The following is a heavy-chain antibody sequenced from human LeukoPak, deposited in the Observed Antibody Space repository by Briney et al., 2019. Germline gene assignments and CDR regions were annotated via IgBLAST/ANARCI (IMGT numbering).Heavy chain of an antibody. CDR3: AREIPGRIAADC. CDR1: GFTFSDYC. D-gene: IGHD2-15*01. Sequence: GGSLRLSCAASGFTFSDYCMNWVRQAPGQGLEWISYIGGRGDGISYADSVKGRFIVSRDNAKNSLFLQMNRLRGEDTAIYFCAREIPGRIAADCWGQGTLVTVSS. J-gene: IGHJ4*02. V-gene: IGHV3-48*01. CDR2: IGGRGDGI.